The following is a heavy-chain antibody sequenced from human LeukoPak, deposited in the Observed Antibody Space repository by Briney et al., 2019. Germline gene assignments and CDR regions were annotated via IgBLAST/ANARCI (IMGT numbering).Heavy chain of an antibody. J-gene: IGHJ4*02. Sequence: PSENLSLTCTVSGGSISSYYWSWIRQPPGKGLEWVSYISSSSTIYYADSVKGRFTISRDNAKNSLYLQMNSLRAEDTAVYYCARHPMTTVTFFDYWGQGTLVTVSS. CDR1: GGSISSYY. CDR2: ISSSSTI. V-gene: IGHV3-69-1*01. CDR3: ARHPMTTVTFFDY. D-gene: IGHD4-17*01.